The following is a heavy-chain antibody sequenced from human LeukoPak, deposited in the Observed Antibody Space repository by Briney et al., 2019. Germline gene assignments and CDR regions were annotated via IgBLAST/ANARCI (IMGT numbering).Heavy chain of an antibody. D-gene: IGHD5-12*01. CDR3: ARAYSGYDYYYYYYMDV. V-gene: IGHV1-69*05. CDR1: GGTFSSYA. Sequence: SVKVSCKASGGTFSSYAISWVRQAPGQGLEWMGRIIPIFGTANYAQKFQGRVTMTRNTSISTAYMELSSLRSEDTAVYYCARAYSGYDYYYYYYMDVWGKGTTVTVSS. J-gene: IGHJ6*03. CDR2: IIPIFGTA.